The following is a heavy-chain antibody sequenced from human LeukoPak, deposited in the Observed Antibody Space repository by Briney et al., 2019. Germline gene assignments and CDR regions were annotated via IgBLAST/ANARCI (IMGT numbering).Heavy chain of an antibody. V-gene: IGHV4-4*07. CDR1: GGSFSSYY. Sequence: SETLSLTCAVYGGSFSSYYWSWIRQPARKGLEWIGRIYTSGSTNYNPSLKSRVTMSVDTSKNQFSLKLSSVTAADTAVYYCARDADMTYFDYWGQGTLVTVSS. CDR3: ARDADMTYFDY. J-gene: IGHJ4*02. CDR2: IYTSGST.